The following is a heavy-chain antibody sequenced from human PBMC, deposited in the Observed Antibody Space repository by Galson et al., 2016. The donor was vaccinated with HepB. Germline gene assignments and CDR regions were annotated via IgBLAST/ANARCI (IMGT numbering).Heavy chain of an antibody. Sequence: SLRLSCAASGFNFKSYTMNWVRQAPGKGLEWVSSISGGSIYIFYADPAEGRFTISRDNAKNSVYLQMNSLRVEDTAIYYCVRASGTYDSWGQGTLVTVSS. D-gene: IGHD1-26*01. CDR1: GFNFKSYT. J-gene: IGHJ5*02. CDR2: ISGGSIYI. V-gene: IGHV3-21*01. CDR3: VRASGTYDS.